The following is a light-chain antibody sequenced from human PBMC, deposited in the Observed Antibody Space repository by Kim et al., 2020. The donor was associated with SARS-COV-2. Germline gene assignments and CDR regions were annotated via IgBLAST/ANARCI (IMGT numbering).Light chain of an antibody. CDR1: TLPEKQ. V-gene: IGLV3-25*03. Sequence: SPGQTARITGSGDTLPEKQTDWYQQKSGQAPLLVIYKDNERPSGIPGRFSGSSSGTTVTLTISGVQAEDDADYYCQSADGSGTYVFGTGTKVTVL. CDR3: QSADGSGTYV. J-gene: IGLJ1*01. CDR2: KDN.